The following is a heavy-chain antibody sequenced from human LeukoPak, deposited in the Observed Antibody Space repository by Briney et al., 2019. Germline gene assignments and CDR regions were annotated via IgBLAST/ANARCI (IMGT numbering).Heavy chain of an antibody. J-gene: IGHJ5*02. Sequence: GGSLRLSCVGSGFTFSSHLMSWVRQAPGKGLGGVANIKHDGNHKFYVDYVQARFTISRDNAKKSLYLQMNSLRAEDPAVYYCARDPYSVSREPNWFDPWGQGTLVTVSS. CDR3: ARDPYSVSREPNWFDP. CDR2: IKHDGNHK. CDR1: GFTFSSHL. V-gene: IGHV3-7*01. D-gene: IGHD5/OR15-5a*01.